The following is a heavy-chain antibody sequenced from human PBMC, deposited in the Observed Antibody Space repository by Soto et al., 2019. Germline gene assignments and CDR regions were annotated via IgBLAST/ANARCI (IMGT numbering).Heavy chain of an antibody. J-gene: IGHJ4*02. D-gene: IGHD5-18*01. V-gene: IGHV3-53*01. CDR2: IYSGGST. Sequence: PGGSLRLSCAASGFTVSSNYMSWVRQAPGKGLEWVSVIYSGGSTYYADSVKGRFTISRDNSKNTLYLQMNSLRAEDTAVYYCARGVSGGYSYGWTYYFDYWGQGTLVTVSS. CDR1: GFTVSSNY. CDR3: ARGVSGGYSYGWTYYFDY.